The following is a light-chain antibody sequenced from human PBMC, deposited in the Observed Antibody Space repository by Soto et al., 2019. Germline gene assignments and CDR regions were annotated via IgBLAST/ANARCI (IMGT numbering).Light chain of an antibody. J-gene: IGKJ4*01. V-gene: IGKV3-20*01. CDR2: GAS. CDR3: QLGETLT. Sequence: EIVLTQSPGTLSLSPGERATLSCRASQSVSSSYLAWYQQKPGQAPRLLIYGASSRATGIPDRFSGSGSGTDFTLTISRLEPEDFAVYYCQLGETLTFGGGTKVEIK. CDR1: QSVSSSY.